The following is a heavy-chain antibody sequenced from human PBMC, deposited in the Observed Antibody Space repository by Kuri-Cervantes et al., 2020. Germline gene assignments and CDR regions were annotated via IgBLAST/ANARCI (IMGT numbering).Heavy chain of an antibody. CDR2: ISNSGDTI. CDR1: GFIFSAYE. V-gene: IGHV3-48*03. D-gene: IGHD4-23*01. CDR3: ASGIYGGKDY. J-gene: IGHJ4*02. Sequence: GGSLRLSCAASGFIFSAYEMNWVRQAPGKGLDWVSYISNSGDTIYYADSVKGRFTISRDNAKNSLYLQMNSLRTDDTAVYYCASGIYGGKDYWGQGTLVTVSS.